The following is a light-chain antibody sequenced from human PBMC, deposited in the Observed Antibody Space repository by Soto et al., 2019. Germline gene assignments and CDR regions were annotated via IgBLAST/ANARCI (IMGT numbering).Light chain of an antibody. CDR3: QQFGSSPGFT. CDR1: QSINNRY. Sequence: EIVLTQSPGTLSLSPGERATLSCRASQSINNRYLAWYQQKPGQAPRLLIYAASSRATGIPDRFSGSGSGTDFTLTISRLEPEESAGYYCQQFGSSPGFTFGPGTKVDIK. CDR2: AAS. V-gene: IGKV3-20*01. J-gene: IGKJ3*01.